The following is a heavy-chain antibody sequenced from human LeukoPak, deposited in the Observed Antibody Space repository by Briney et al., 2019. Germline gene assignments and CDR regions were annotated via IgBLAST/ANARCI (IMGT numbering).Heavy chain of an antibody. J-gene: IGHJ4*02. CDR1: GFTFSYYG. Sequence: HPGGSLRLSCAASGFTFSYYGMHWVRQPPGKGLEWVAFIRYDGSNKYYADSVKGRFTISRDNSKNSLYLQVNSLRAEDTAVYYCAKVLGGNTLLVRYYFDYWGQGTLVTVSS. V-gene: IGHV3-30*02. D-gene: IGHD4-23*01. CDR3: AKVLGGNTLLVRYYFDY. CDR2: IRYDGSNK.